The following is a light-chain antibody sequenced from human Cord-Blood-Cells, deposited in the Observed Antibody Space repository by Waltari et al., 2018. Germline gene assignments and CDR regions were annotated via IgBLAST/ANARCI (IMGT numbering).Light chain of an antibody. V-gene: IGKV1-39*01. CDR3: QQSDSTCSIT. CDR2: AAS. Sequence: DIRLTQSPSSPSASVGVRVAITHRASQSIRRYLNWYQQKPGKAPKHLIYAASSLQSVVPSRFSGSGAGTDYTLPNSSLEAEDVATDYCQQSDSTCSITFGQGTRLEIK. J-gene: IGKJ5*01. CDR1: QSIRRY.